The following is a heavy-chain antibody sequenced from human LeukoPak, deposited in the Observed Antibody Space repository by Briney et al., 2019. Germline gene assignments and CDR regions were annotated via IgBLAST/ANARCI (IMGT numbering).Heavy chain of an antibody. Sequence: SETLSLTCTVSGGSISSYYWSWIRQPPGKGLEWIGYIYYSGSTNYNPSLKSRVTMSVDTSKNHFSLKLSSLTAADTAVYYCARVGPRQLYGDYVLSLDYWGQGTLVTLSS. CDR3: ARVGPRQLYGDYVLSLDY. CDR2: IYYSGST. V-gene: IGHV4-59*01. J-gene: IGHJ4*02. CDR1: GGSISSYY. D-gene: IGHD4-17*01.